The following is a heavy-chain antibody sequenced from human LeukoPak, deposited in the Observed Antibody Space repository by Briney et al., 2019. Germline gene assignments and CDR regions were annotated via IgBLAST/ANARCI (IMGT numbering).Heavy chain of an antibody. V-gene: IGHV4-39*01. J-gene: IGHJ6*03. CDR3: ARPTDSSGWYEYYYYYMDV. CDR1: GGSISSSSYY. Sequence: SETLSLTCTVSGGSISSSSYYWGWIRHPPGKGLEGIGSIYYSGSTYYNPSLKSRVTISVDTSKNQFSLKLSSVTAADTAVYYCARPTDSSGWYEYYYYYMDVWGKGTTVTVSS. CDR2: IYYSGST. D-gene: IGHD6-19*01.